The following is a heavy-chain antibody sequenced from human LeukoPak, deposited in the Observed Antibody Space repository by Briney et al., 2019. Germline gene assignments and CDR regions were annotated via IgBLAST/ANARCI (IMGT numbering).Heavy chain of an antibody. V-gene: IGHV4-4*07. CDR2: IYTSGST. D-gene: IGHD3-10*01. CDR3: ARGGETRTRNAFDI. Sequence: SETLSLTCTVSGGSISSYYWSWLRQPAGKGLEWIGRIYTSGSTNYKPSLKSRVTMSVDTSKNQFSLKLSSVTAADTAVYYCARGGETRTRNAFDIWGQGTMVTVSS. CDR1: GGSISSYY. J-gene: IGHJ3*02.